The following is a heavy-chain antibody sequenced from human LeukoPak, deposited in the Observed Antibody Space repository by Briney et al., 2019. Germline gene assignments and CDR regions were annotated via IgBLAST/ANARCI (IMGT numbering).Heavy chain of an antibody. CDR3: AKDRSYCSSTSCYAGWFDP. J-gene: IGHJ5*02. CDR1: GFTSSSYG. D-gene: IGHD2-2*01. CDR2: ISYDGSNK. Sequence: PGRSLRLSCAASGFTSSSYGMHWVRQAPGKGLEWVAVISYDGSNKYYADSVKGRFTISRDNSKNTLYLQMNSLRAEDTAVYYCAKDRSYCSSTSCYAGWFDPWGQGTLVTVSS. V-gene: IGHV3-30*18.